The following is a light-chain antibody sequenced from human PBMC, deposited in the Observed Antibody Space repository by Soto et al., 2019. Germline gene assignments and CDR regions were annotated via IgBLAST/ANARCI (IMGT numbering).Light chain of an antibody. Sequence: IVLTQSPGTLSLSPGERATLSCRASQALQRSFLAWYQHKPGQSPRLLISGVSSRAAGVPDRFSGSGSGTDFTLTISRLEPQDSAVYFCQQYEHSPRTFGQGTKVEI. CDR3: QQYEHSPRT. J-gene: IGKJ1*01. V-gene: IGKV3-20*01. CDR1: QALQRSF. CDR2: GVS.